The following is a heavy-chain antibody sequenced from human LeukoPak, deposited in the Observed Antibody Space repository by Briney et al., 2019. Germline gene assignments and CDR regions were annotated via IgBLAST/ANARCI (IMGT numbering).Heavy chain of an antibody. Sequence: ASVKVSCKASGYTFTGYYMHWVRQAPGKGLEWMGGFDPEDGGTIYAQKFQGRVTMTEDTATDTAYMELSSLRSEDTAVYYCATAYSGSYFGYWGQGTLVTVSS. V-gene: IGHV1-24*01. CDR2: FDPEDGGT. D-gene: IGHD1-26*01. CDR3: ATAYSGSYFGY. CDR1: GYTFTGYY. J-gene: IGHJ4*02.